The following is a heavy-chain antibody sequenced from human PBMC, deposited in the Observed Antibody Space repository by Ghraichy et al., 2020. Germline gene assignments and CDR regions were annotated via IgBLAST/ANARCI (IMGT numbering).Heavy chain of an antibody. CDR3: ARANRYLRRHWYFDL. CDR1: GGFISNGDYY. D-gene: IGHD5/OR15-5a*01. J-gene: IGHJ2*01. Sequence: SETLSLTCTVSGGFISNGDYYWVWIRQPPGKGLESVGSVYYSGSTYSNPSLKTRAAISLDTSRNQFSLRLTSVTAADAAVYFCARANRYLRRHWYFDLWGHGTLVAVSS. CDR2: VYYSGST. V-gene: IGHV4-30-4*01.